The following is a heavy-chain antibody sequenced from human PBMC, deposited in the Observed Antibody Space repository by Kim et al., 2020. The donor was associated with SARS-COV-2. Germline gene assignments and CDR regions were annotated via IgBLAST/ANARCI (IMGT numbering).Heavy chain of an antibody. CDR1: GDSISSTTYS. CDR2: INYIGSP. J-gene: IGHJ4*02. Sequence: SETLSLTCSVPGDSISSTTYSWGWIRQPPGKGLVWIGTINYIGSPYYSPSLKSRVTISADKPKNQFSLKLTSVTAADTAVYYCARQGPEGYYDTFGHYYAHFGNWGQGTLVTVSS. D-gene: IGHD3-22*01. CDR3: ARQGPEGYYDTFGHYYAHFGN. V-gene: IGHV4-39*01.